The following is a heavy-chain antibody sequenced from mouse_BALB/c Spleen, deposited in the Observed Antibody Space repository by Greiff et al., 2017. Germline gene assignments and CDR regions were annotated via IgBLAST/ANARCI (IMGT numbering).Heavy chain of an antibody. V-gene: IGHV2-4-1*01. CDR1: GFSLTSYG. CDR3: ARKVYYYGSSYWAMDY. CDR2: IWSGGST. Sequence: QGQLQQSGPGLVQPSQSLSITCTVSGFSLTSYGVHWVRQSPGKGLEWLGVIWSGGSTDYNAAFISRLSISKDNSKSQVFFKMNSLQADDTAIYYCARKVYYYGSSYWAMDYWGQGTSVTVSS. J-gene: IGHJ4*01. D-gene: IGHD1-1*01.